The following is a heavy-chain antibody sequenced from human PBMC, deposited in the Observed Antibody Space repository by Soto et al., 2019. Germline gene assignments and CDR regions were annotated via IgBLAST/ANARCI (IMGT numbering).Heavy chain of an antibody. J-gene: IGHJ6*02. CDR2: ISWNSGSI. D-gene: IGHD6-13*01. Sequence: GGSLRLSCAASGFTFDDYAMHWVRQAPGKGLEWVSGISWNSGSIGYADSVKGRFTISRDNAKNSLYLQMNSLRAEDTALYYCAKDIGGQQLVHYYYGMDVWGQGTTVTVSS. CDR1: GFTFDDYA. V-gene: IGHV3-9*01. CDR3: AKDIGGQQLVHYYYGMDV.